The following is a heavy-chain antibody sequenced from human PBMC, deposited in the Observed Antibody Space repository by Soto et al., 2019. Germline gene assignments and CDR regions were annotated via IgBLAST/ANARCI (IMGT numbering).Heavy chain of an antibody. J-gene: IGHJ4*02. Sequence: SETQCLTCSVSGDSIGAFDGSWIRQPPGKGLEWIGYIYYTGSTNYNPSLKSRVTMSVDTSKKQFSLKLSSVTAADTAVYYCARQRGNYFDYWGQGTLVTVSS. CDR3: ARQRGNYFDY. CDR1: GDSIGAFD. D-gene: IGHD3-10*01. V-gene: IGHV4-59*01. CDR2: IYYTGST.